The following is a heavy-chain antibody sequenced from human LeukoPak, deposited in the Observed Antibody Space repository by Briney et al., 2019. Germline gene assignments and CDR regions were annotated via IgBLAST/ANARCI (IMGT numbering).Heavy chain of an antibody. J-gene: IGHJ4*02. CDR3: ARGGGHLDC. Sequence: PGGSLRLSCAASGFTFSDYAMNWVRQAPGKGLEWVANIKQDGSDKYYLTSVRGRFTISRDNAKNSLFLQMNSLRVEDTAVYYCARGGGHLDCWGQGTLVTVSS. V-gene: IGHV3-7*03. CDR1: GFTFSDYA. CDR2: IKQDGSDK. D-gene: IGHD2-15*01.